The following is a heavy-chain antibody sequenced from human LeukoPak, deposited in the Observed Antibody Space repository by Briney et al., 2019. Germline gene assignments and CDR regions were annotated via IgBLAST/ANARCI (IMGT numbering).Heavy chain of an antibody. CDR3: ATPYPLKKTDETFDY. J-gene: IGHJ4*02. D-gene: IGHD1-14*01. CDR1: GFTFNAYN. CDR2: INPKSGGA. V-gene: IGHV1-2*02. Sequence: ASVKVSCKASGFTFNAYNIHWVRQAPGQGLEWMGWINPKSGGANYAQKFQGRVTMTRDTSISTAYMELSRLRSDDTAVYYCATPYPLKKTDETFDYWGQGTLVTVSS.